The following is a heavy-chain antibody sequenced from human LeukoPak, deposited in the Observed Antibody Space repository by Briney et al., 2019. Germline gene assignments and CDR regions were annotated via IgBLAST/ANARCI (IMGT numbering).Heavy chain of an antibody. Sequence: GGSLRLSCAVSGFTFSSEAMGWVRQLPGGGLEWVSTISPAGGTTYYADSVKGRFTISRDNSKNTLYLQMNSLRAEDTAVYYCAKGVRLVTTGYYFDYWGQGTLVTVSS. D-gene: IGHD6-19*01. CDR3: AKGVRLVTTGYYFDY. V-gene: IGHV3-23*01. J-gene: IGHJ4*02. CDR1: GFTFSSEA. CDR2: ISPAGGTT.